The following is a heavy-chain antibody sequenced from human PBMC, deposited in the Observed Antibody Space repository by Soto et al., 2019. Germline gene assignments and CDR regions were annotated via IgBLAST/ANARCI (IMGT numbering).Heavy chain of an antibody. D-gene: IGHD2-15*01. CDR3: AKYGGYCSNIYCSGILYYFDF. Sequence: EVQLLESGGGLVQPGGSLRLSCVASGFTFSSQAMSWVRQAPGKGLEWVSVISGSGATTDYADSVKGRFTISRANSENTVYLQIDSLGAEDTAIYYCAKYGGYCSNIYCSGILYYFDFWGQGTLVTLSS. CDR1: GFTFSSQA. CDR2: ISGSGATT. J-gene: IGHJ4*02. V-gene: IGHV3-23*01.